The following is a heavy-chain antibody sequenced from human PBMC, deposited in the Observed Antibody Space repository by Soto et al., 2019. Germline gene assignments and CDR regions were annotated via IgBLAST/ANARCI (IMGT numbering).Heavy chain of an antibody. Sequence: GGSLRLSCAASGFTFSSYAMHWVRQAPGKGLEWVAVISYDGSNKYYADSVKGRFTISRDNSKNTLYLQMNSLRAEDTAVYYCAREPYYDFWSGYYLDYYYYGMDVWGQGTTVTVSS. J-gene: IGHJ6*02. D-gene: IGHD3-3*01. CDR2: ISYDGSNK. V-gene: IGHV3-30-3*01. CDR3: AREPYYDFWSGYYLDYYYYGMDV. CDR1: GFTFSSYA.